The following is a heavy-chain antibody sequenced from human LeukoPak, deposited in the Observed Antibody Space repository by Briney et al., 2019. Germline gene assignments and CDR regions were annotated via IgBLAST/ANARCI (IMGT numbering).Heavy chain of an antibody. CDR3: ARELWFGEGERYFDY. V-gene: IGHV4-31*03. D-gene: IGHD3-10*01. CDR2: IYYSGST. Sequence: SQTLSLTCTVSGGSISSGGYYWSWIRQHPGKGLEWIGYIYYSGSTYYNPSLKSRVTISVDTSKNQFSLKLSSVTAADTAVYYCARELWFGEGERYFDYWGQGTLVTVSS. J-gene: IGHJ4*02. CDR1: GGSISSGGYY.